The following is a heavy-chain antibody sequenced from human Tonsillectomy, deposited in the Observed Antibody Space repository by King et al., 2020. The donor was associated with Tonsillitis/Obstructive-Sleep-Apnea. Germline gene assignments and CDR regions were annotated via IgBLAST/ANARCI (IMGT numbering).Heavy chain of an antibody. CDR2: IYSGGDT. Sequence: VQLVESGGDLVQPGGSLRLSCAASGFTVSSTFMTWVRQAPGRGLEWVSLIYSGGDTHYTDSVKGRLTISRHNSKNTLSLQMNNLRPEDTAVYYCAKMGSIFWYSSSWYNFDYWGRGTVVTVSS. CDR3: AKMGSIFWYSSSWYNFDY. CDR1: GFTVSSTF. D-gene: IGHD6-13*01. V-gene: IGHV3-53*04. J-gene: IGHJ4*02.